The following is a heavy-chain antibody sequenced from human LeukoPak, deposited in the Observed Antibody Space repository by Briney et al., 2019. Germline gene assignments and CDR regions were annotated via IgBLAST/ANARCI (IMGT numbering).Heavy chain of an antibody. Sequence: SETLSLTCTVSGGSISSYYWSWIRQPPGKGLEWIGYIYYSGSTNYNPSLKSRVTISVDTSKNQFSLKLSSVTAADTAVYYCARVGYSGYDYRGYFDYWGQGTLVTVSS. V-gene: IGHV4-59*12. D-gene: IGHD5-12*01. J-gene: IGHJ4*02. CDR3: ARVGYSGYDYRGYFDY. CDR1: GGSISSYY. CDR2: IYYSGST.